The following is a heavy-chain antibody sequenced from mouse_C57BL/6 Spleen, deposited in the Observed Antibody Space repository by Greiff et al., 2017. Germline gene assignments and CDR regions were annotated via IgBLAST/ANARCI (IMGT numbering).Heavy chain of an antibody. CDR1: GYTFTDYY. J-gene: IGHJ4*01. V-gene: IGHV1-76*01. Sequence: VKLVESGAELVRPGASVKLSCKASGYTFTDYYINWVKQRPGQGLEWIARIYPGSGNTYYNEKFKGKATLTAEKSSSTAYMQLSSLTSEDSAVYFCAREGGLRRAMDYWGQGTSVTVSS. CDR2: IYPGSGNT. CDR3: AREGGLRRAMDY. D-gene: IGHD2-2*01.